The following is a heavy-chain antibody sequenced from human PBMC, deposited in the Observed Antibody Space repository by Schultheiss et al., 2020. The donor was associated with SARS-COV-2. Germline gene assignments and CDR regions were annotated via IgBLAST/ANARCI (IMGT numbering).Heavy chain of an antibody. CDR1: GGSISSYY. V-gene: IGHV4-59*01. CDR2: IYYSGST. J-gene: IGHJ5*02. D-gene: IGHD3-3*01. CDR3: AREGPRFGDFWSGYYTP. Sequence: SQTLSLTCTVSGGSISSYYWSWIRQPAGKGLEWIGYIYYSGSTYYNPSLKSRVTISVDTSKNQFSLKLSSVTAADTAVYYCAREGPRFGDFWSGYYTPWGQGTLVTVSS.